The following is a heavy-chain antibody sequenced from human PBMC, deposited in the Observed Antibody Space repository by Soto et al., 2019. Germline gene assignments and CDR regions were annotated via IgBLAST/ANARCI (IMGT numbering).Heavy chain of an antibody. CDR2: INHIGSI. CDR1: GGTFSGYY. D-gene: IGHD3-10*01. J-gene: IGHJ5*02. V-gene: IGHV4-34*01. Sequence: SETLSLTCAVYGGTFSGYYWSWIRQPPGKGLEWIGEINHIGSINYNPSLKSRVTIPVDTSKNQLSVKLRSVSAADTAVYYCSRGGLMLRGVNTYNWFDPWGQGTMVTVYS. CDR3: SRGGLMLRGVNTYNWFDP.